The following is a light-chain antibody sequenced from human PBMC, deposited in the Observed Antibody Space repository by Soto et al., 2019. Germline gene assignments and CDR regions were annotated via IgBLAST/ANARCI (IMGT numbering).Light chain of an antibody. V-gene: IGKV3-15*01. Sequence: IVLTQSPATLSVSPGERATLSCRASQSVSSNLAWYQHKPGQAPRLLIYDASTRATGIPARFSGSGSGTDFPLTISSLQSEDFALYYCQQYNNWPPRVTFGGGTKVEIK. CDR2: DAS. J-gene: IGKJ4*01. CDR1: QSVSSN. CDR3: QQYNNWPPRVT.